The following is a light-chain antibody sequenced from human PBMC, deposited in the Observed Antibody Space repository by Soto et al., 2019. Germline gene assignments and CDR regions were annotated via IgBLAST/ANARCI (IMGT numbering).Light chain of an antibody. CDR3: QQYGSPPWT. CDR2: GAS. CDR1: QSVSSSY. J-gene: IGKJ1*01. V-gene: IGKV3-20*01. Sequence: EIVLTQSPGTLPLSPGERATLSCRASQSVSSSYLAWYQQKPGQAPRLLIYGASSRETGTTDRFSGSGAGTECTRTISRLEPEDVAVDYCQQYGSPPWTFGQGTKVDIK.